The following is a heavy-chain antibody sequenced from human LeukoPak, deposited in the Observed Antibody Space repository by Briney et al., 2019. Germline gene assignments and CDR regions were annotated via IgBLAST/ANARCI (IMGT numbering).Heavy chain of an antibody. CDR2: ITPYNGNT. J-gene: IGHJ4*02. Sequence: GASVKVSCKASGYTFIGYSISWVRQARGHGLEWMGWITPYNGNTNYVQNFQGRVTMTTDTSTSTAYMELRSLRSDDTAVYYCAREDGGNPGLFGYWGQGTLVTVSS. CDR3: AREDGGNPGLFGY. V-gene: IGHV1-18*01. D-gene: IGHD4-23*01. CDR1: GYTFIGYS.